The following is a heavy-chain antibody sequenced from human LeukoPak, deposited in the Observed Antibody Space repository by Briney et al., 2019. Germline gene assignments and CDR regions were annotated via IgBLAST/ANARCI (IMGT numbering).Heavy chain of an antibody. CDR3: AKTPSPSYPSPSEYFQH. Sequence: GGSLRLSCAASGFTFSSYAMSWVRQTPGKGLEWVSAISGSGGSTYYADSVKGRFTISRDNSKTTLYLQMNSLRAEDTAVYYCAKTPSPSYPSPSEYFQHWGQGTLVTVS. V-gene: IGHV3-23*01. J-gene: IGHJ1*01. CDR1: GFTFSSYA. CDR2: ISGSGGST. D-gene: IGHD5-18*01.